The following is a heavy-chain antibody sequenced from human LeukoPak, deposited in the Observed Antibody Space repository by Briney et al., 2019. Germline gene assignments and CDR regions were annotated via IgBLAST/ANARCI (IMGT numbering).Heavy chain of an antibody. V-gene: IGHV3-53*04. CDR1: GFTVSSNY. D-gene: IGHD4-23*01. CDR2: IYSGGST. Sequence: GGSLRLSCAASGFTVSSNYMTWVRQAPGKGLEWVSVIYSGGSTYYADPVKGRFTISRHNSKNTLYLQMDSLRPEDTAVYYCARDLRGGGIDAFDIWGQGTMVTVSS. J-gene: IGHJ3*02. CDR3: ARDLRGGGIDAFDI.